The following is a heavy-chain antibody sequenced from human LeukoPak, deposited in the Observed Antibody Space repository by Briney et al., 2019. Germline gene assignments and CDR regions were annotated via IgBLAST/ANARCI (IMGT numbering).Heavy chain of an antibody. V-gene: IGHV4-39*07. J-gene: IGHJ4*02. CDR2: IYYSGST. CDR1: GGSISSSSYY. Sequence: SETLSLTCTVSGGSISSSSYYWGWIRQPPGKGLEWIGSIYYSGSTYYNPSLKSRVTISVDTSKNQFSLKLSSVTAADTAVYYCASMVTDYYDSSGYYFLAHWGQGTLVTVSS. CDR3: ASMVTDYYDSSGYYFLAH. D-gene: IGHD3-22*01.